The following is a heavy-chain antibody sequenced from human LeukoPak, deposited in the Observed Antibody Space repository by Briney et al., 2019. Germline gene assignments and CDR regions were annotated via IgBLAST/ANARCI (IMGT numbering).Heavy chain of an antibody. CDR1: GYTFTGYY. J-gene: IGHJ4*02. CDR3: ARSSIIAAAGPYYFDY. V-gene: IGHV1-69*06. Sequence: ASVKVSCKASGYTFTGYYMHWVRQAPEQGLEWMGGIIPIFGTANYAQKFQGRVTITADKSTSTAYMELSSLRSEDTAVYYCARSSIIAAAGPYYFDYWGQGTLVTVSS. CDR2: IIPIFGTA. D-gene: IGHD6-13*01.